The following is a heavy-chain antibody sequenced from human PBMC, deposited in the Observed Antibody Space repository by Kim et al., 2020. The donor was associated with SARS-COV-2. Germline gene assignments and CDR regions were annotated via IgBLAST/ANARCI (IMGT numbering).Heavy chain of an antibody. Sequence: TYYNPSLKSRVTISVDTSKNQFSLKLSSVTAADTAVYYWARVSPGSSFDYWGQGTLVTVSS. D-gene: IGHD6-13*01. CDR2: T. J-gene: IGHJ4*02. CDR3: ARVSPGSSFDY. V-gene: IGHV4-31*02.